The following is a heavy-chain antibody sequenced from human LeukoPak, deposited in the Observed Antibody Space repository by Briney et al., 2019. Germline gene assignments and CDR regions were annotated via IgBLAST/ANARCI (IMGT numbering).Heavy chain of an antibody. CDR2: ITWKSHRT. Sequence: GGSLRLSCAASGITSDDNTMHWVRQTPGRGLEWVSFITWKSHRTHYADSVKGRFTISRDNAKNTLYPQMNSLRAEDTAVYYCAKHPAFDIWGQGTMVTVSS. J-gene: IGHJ3*02. CDR3: AKHPAFDI. CDR1: GITSDDNT. V-gene: IGHV3-43*01.